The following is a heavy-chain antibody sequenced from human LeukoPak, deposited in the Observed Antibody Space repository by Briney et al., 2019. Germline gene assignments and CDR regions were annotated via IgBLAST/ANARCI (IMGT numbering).Heavy chain of an antibody. Sequence: SESLSLTCAVYGDSFSGYYWSWIRQPPGKGPEWLGEINHRGSANYNPSLKSRVSISVDTSKKQFSLKLNFVNAADTAVYYCLSHDYRDYSPDAFVVWGRGTMVTVSS. CDR2: INHRGSA. CDR3: LSHDYRDYSPDAFVV. D-gene: IGHD4-17*01. J-gene: IGHJ3*01. V-gene: IGHV4-34*01. CDR1: GDSFSGYY.